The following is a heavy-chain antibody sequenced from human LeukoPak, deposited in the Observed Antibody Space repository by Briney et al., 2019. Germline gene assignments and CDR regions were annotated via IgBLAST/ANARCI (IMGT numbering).Heavy chain of an antibody. V-gene: IGHV3-23*01. CDR2: IYENGGTT. J-gene: IGHJ4*02. D-gene: IGHD7-27*01. Sequence: PGGSLRLSCVGPGFTFRSHAMSWVRQAPEKGLEFVSGIYENGGTTYYADSVKGRFSISRDNSKNTLYLQMNSLRAGDTAVYYCAKDGGLWVSAHWGDSWGRGTLVTVSS. CDR1: GFTFRSHA. CDR3: AKDGGLWVSAHWGDS.